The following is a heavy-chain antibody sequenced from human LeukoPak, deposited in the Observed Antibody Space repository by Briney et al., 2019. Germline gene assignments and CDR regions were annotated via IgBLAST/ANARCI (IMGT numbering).Heavy chain of an antibody. CDR3: AKPISGGLAVTADWFAP. J-gene: IGHJ5*01. CDR2: INANSGTR. D-gene: IGHD6-19*01. V-gene: IGHV3-23*01. Sequence: GGSLRLSCEASGFAFSFFAMSWLRQAPGKGLERVSTINANSGTRSYAASVRGRFTISRDNSKNTLYLQLNTLRADDTAVYYCAKPISGGLAVTADWFAPWGQGTLVVVSS. CDR1: GFAFSFFA.